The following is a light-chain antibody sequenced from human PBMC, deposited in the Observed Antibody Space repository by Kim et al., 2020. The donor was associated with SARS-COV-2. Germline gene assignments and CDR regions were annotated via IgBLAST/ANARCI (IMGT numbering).Light chain of an antibody. Sequence: APGERATLSCRASQSGSSNLAWYQQKPGQAPRLLIYGASTRANGIPARFSGSGSGTEFTLTISSLQSEDFAVYYCQQYNNWPAWTFGQGTKVDIK. CDR1: QSGSSN. V-gene: IGKV3-15*01. CDR3: QQYNNWPAWT. CDR2: GAS. J-gene: IGKJ1*01.